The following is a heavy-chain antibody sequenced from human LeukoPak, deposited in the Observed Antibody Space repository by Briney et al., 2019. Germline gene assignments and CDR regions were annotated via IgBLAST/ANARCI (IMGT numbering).Heavy chain of an antibody. CDR3: ARGNQVTIFGVVTLNWFDP. CDR1: GGSFSGYY. V-gene: IGHV4-34*01. J-gene: IGHJ5*02. D-gene: IGHD3-3*01. CDR2: INHSGST. Sequence: SETLSLTCAVYGGSFSGYYWSWIRQPPGKGLEWIGEINHSGSTNYNPSLKSRVTISVDTSKNQFSLKLSSVTAADTAVYYCARGNQVTIFGVVTLNWFDPRGQGTLVTVSS.